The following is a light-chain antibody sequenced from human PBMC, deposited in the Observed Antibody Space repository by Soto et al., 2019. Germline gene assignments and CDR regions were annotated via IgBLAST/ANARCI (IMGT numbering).Light chain of an antibody. J-gene: IGKJ1*01. V-gene: IGKV1-12*01. CDR2: TAY. CDR1: QDIGSW. CDR3: QQVNYFPHT. Sequence: DIQMTHSPSSVSASVGARVTISCRARQDIGSWLSWYQQRPGEAPKLLIYTAYSLETGVPSRFSGSASGTDFTPTISSLQAEHVATYYFQQVNYFPHTFDQGTKVEIK.